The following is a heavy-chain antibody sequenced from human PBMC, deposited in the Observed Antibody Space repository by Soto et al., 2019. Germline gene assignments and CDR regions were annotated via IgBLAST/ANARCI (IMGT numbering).Heavy chain of an antibody. Sequence: PVGSLRLSCAASGFTFSKHWMHWVRQAPGKGLVWVSHIKTDGSFTRDADSVKGRFTISRDNARNTLYLQMNSLRAEDTAVYYCVRDNNWSLDYWGQGTLVTVSS. D-gene: IGHD1-1*01. CDR1: GFTFSKHW. J-gene: IGHJ4*02. CDR2: IKTDGSFT. CDR3: VRDNNWSLDY. V-gene: IGHV3-74*01.